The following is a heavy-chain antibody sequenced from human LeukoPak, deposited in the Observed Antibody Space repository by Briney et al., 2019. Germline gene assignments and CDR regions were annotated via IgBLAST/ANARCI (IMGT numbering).Heavy chain of an antibody. J-gene: IGHJ4*02. CDR1: GFTFSSYA. V-gene: IGHV3-23*01. CDR3: AKDWSGYCSSTSCSEVDY. Sequence: PGGSLRLSCAASGFTFSSYAMSWVRQAPGKGLEWVSAISGSGGSTYYADSVKGRFTISRDNSKNTLYPQMNSLRAEDTAVYYCAKDWSGYCSSTSCSEVDYWGQGTLVTVSS. CDR2: ISGSGGST. D-gene: IGHD2-2*03.